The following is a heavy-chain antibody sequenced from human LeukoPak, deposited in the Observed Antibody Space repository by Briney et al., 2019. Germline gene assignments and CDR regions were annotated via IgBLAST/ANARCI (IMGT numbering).Heavy chain of an antibody. CDR1: GGSVSSSDYY. V-gene: IGHV4-30-4*08. CDR3: VRELPESRGSFDY. CDR2: IYYIYYSGNT. Sequence: SQTLSLTCTVSGGSVSSSDYYWNWIRQPPGKGLEWIGYIYYIYYSGNTYYNPSLKSRVTISADTSKNQFSLKLTSVTAADTAVYYCVRELPESRGSFDYWGQGTLVTVSS. D-gene: IGHD1-14*01. J-gene: IGHJ4*02.